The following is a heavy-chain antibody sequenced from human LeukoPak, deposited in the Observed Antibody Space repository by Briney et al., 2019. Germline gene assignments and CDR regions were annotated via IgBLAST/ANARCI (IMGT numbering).Heavy chain of an antibody. Sequence: RGESLKISCKGSGYSFTSYWITWVRQMPGKGLEWMGRIDPSDSYTNYSPSFQGHVTISADKSISTAYLQWSSLKTSDTAMCYCARLNSNSGDSWGQGTLVTVSS. CDR1: GYSFTSYW. CDR3: ARLNSNSGDS. J-gene: IGHJ5*01. D-gene: IGHD4-23*01. CDR2: IDPSDSYT. V-gene: IGHV5-10-1*01.